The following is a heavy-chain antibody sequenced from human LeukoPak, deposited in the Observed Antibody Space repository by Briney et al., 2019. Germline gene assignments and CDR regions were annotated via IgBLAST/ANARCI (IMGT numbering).Heavy chain of an antibody. CDR3: ASLGEMATIKGGIAFDI. J-gene: IGHJ3*02. CDR2: INPNSGGT. V-gene: IGHV1-2*02. CDR1: GYTFTGYY. Sequence: ASVKVSCKASGYTFTGYYMHWVRQAPGQGLEWMGWINPNSGGTNYAQKFQGRVTMTGDTSISTAYMELSRLRSDDTAVYYCASLGEMATIKGGIAFDIWGQGTMVTVSS. D-gene: IGHD5-24*01.